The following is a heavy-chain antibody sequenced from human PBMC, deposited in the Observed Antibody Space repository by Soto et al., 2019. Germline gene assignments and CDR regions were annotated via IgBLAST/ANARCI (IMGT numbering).Heavy chain of an antibody. CDR1: GGTFSSYA. J-gene: IGHJ6*02. V-gene: IGHV1-69*13. D-gene: IGHD2-2*01. CDR3: ARDLLDLGVVPAAIPSYYYYGMDV. CDR2: IIPIFGTA. Sequence: AASVKVSCKASGGTFSSYAISWVRQAPGQGLEWMGGIIPIFGTANYAQKFQGRVTTTADESTSTAYMELSSLRSEDTAVYYCARDLLDLGVVPAAIPSYYYYGMDVWGQGTTVTVSS.